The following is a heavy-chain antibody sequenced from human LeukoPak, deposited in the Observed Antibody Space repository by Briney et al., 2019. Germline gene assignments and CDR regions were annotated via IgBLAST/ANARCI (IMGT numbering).Heavy chain of an antibody. D-gene: IGHD2-8*01. CDR3: ARLTTNIDY. J-gene: IGHJ4*02. V-gene: IGHV4-39*07. CDR1: GGSISSSSYY. Sequence: PSETLSFTCNVSGGSISSSSYYWGWIRQPPGKGLEWIGSFYYSGSTNYNPSLKSRVTISIDTSKNQFSLKLSSVTAADTAVYYCARLTTNIDYWGQGTLVTVSS. CDR2: FYYSGST.